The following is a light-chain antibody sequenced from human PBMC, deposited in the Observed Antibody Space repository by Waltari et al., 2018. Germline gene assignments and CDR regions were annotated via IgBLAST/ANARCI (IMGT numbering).Light chain of an antibody. J-gene: IGKJ1*01. CDR3: QQYNNWPPWT. V-gene: IGKV3-15*01. CDR2: GAS. Sequence: EIVMTQSPATLSVSPGERATLPCRASQSVRNNLVWYQQKPGQAPRLLIYGASTRVTGSPARFSGSGSATEFTLTISSLQSEDFAVYYCQQYNNWPPWTFGQGTKVEIK. CDR1: QSVRNN.